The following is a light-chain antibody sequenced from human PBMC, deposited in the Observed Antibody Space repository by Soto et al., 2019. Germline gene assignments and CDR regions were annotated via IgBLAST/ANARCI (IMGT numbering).Light chain of an antibody. J-gene: IGKJ1*01. Sequence: EIALPQSPGTLSLSPGARATLSCRPSQSVSNSWLAWYQQKPGQAPRLLIYGVSTRAPGIPDRFSGSASETDFTLTISRLEPEDLAVYYGRQYAYSPRTFGQGTKVDIK. CDR1: QSVSNSW. V-gene: IGKV3-20*01. CDR2: GVS. CDR3: RQYAYSPRT.